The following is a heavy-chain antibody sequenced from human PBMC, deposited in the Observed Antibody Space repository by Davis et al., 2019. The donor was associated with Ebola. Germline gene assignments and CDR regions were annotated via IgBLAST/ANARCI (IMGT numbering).Heavy chain of an antibody. CDR1: GFTFSGSA. CDR2: IRSKANSYAT. Sequence: GESLKISCAASGFTFSGSAMHWVRQASGKGLEWVGRIRSKANSYATAYAASVKGRFTISRDDSKNTAYLQMNSLKTEDTAVYYCTSNTGDPYYYYYGMDVWGQGTTVTVSS. V-gene: IGHV3-73*01. J-gene: IGHJ6*02. D-gene: IGHD7-27*01. CDR3: TSNTGDPYYYYYGMDV.